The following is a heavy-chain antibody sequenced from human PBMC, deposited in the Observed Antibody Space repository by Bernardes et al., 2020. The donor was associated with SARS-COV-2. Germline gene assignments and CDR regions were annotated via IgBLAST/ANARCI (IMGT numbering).Heavy chain of an antibody. CDR2: TYYSGST. V-gene: IGHV4-59*01. J-gene: IGHJ4*02. CDR1: GGSISSYY. Sequence: SETLSLTCTVSGGSISSYYLHCIRQPPGPGVTWIGNTYYSGSTNYHPSLKSRVTISVDTSKNQFSLKLSSVTAADTAVYYCARGVGYSNYAFWGQGTLVTVPS. CDR3: ARGVGYSNYAF. D-gene: IGHD4-4*01.